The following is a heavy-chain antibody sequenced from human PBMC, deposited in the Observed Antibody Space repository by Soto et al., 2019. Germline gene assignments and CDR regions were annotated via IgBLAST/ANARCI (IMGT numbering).Heavy chain of an antibody. CDR2: LYSGGST. V-gene: IGHV3-53*01. J-gene: IGHJ4*02. CDR1: GFTVSTNY. D-gene: IGHD4-17*01. CDR3: AGVGNYGDFGVSPFTY. Sequence: EVQLVESGGGLIQPGGSLRLSCAASGFTVSTNYMSWVRQAPGKGLEWVSVLYSGGSTYYAESVKGRFTISRDNSKNTVDLHMNSVRADDSAVYYCAGVGNYGDFGVSPFTYWGQGTLVTVSS.